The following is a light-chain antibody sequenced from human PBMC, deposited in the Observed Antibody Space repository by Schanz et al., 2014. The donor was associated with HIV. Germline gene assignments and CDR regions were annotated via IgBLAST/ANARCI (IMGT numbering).Light chain of an antibody. Sequence: EIVLTRSPGSLSLSPGGRATLSCGASQRLSSSYLAWYQQIPGQAPRLLIYRASNRATGIPVRFSGSGSGTEFTLTITSLQSEDFAVYHCQQYGSSPPTFGQGTKVEIK. CDR3: QQYGSSPPT. CDR2: RAS. CDR1: QRLSSSY. J-gene: IGKJ1*01. V-gene: IGKV3-20*01.